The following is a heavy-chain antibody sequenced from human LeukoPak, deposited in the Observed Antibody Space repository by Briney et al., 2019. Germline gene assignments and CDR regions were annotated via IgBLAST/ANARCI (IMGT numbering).Heavy chain of an antibody. CDR2: IIPIFGTA. J-gene: IGHJ4*02. D-gene: IGHD5-18*01. V-gene: IGHV1-69*06. Sequence: SVKVSCKASGGTFSSYAISWVRPAPGQGLEWMGGIIPIFGTANYAQKFQGRDTITADKSTSTAYMELSSLRSEDTAVYYCARSPYSYANPIDYWGQGTLVTVSS. CDR3: ARSPYSYANPIDY. CDR1: GGTFSSYA.